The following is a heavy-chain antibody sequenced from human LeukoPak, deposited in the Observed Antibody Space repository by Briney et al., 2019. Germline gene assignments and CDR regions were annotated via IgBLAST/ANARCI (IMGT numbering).Heavy chain of an antibody. V-gene: IGHV4-34*01. Sequence: SETLSLTCAVYGGSFSGYYWSWIRQPPGKGLEWIGEINHSGSTNYNPSLKSRVTISVDTSKNQFSLKLSSVTAADTAMYYCARRGWGFGEPKRDHDTFDIWGQGTMVTVSS. CDR3: ARRGWGFGEPKRDHDTFDI. D-gene: IGHD3-10*01. CDR1: GGSFSGYY. J-gene: IGHJ3*02. CDR2: INHSGST.